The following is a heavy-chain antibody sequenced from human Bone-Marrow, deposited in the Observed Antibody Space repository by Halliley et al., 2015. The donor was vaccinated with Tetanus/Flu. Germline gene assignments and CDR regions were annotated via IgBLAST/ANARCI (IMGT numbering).Heavy chain of an antibody. CDR2: IYYSGST. D-gene: IGHD1-26*01. Sequence: TLSLTCTVSGDSISSGISYWSWIRQFPGKGLEWIGYIYYSGSTYYNPSLKSRVIMSIETSENQFSLNLNSVTAADTAVYYCARERVGTTPYYLDSWGQGTLVTVSS. J-gene: IGHJ4*02. V-gene: IGHV4-31*03. CDR3: ARERVGTTPYYLDS. CDR1: GDSISSGISY.